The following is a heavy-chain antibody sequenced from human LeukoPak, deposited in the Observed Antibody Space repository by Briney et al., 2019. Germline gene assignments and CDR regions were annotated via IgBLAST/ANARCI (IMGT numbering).Heavy chain of an antibody. CDR1: GYSFTSHW. V-gene: IGHV5-51*01. CDR3: ARQGGYGDYAMDY. D-gene: IGHD4-17*01. Sequence: GESLKISCKGSGYSFTSHWIGWVRQMPGKGLEWMGIIYPGDSDTRFSPSFQGQVTISADKSISTAYLQWSSLRASDTAMYFCARQGGYGDYAMDYWGQGTLVTVSS. CDR2: IYPGDSDT. J-gene: IGHJ4*02.